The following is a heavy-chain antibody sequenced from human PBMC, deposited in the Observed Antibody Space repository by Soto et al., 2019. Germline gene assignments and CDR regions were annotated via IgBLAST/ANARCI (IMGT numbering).Heavy chain of an antibody. J-gene: IGHJ6*02. V-gene: IGHV1-69*01. Sequence: QVQLVQSGAEVKKPGSSVKVSCKASGGTFSSYAISWVRQAPGQGLEWMGGIIPIFGTANYAQKFQGRVTITADESTSTAYMELSSLRSEDTAVYYCARDLTYCSSTSCYLPYMDVWGQGNTVTVSS. CDR2: IIPIFGTA. CDR1: GGTFSSYA. D-gene: IGHD2-2*01. CDR3: ARDLTYCSSTSCYLPYMDV.